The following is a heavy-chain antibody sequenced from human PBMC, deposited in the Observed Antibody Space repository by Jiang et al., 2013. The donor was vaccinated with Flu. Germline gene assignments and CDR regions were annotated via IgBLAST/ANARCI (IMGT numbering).Heavy chain of an antibody. CDR3: ARRDYGDYYAYYFDS. J-gene: IGHJ4*02. CDR2: IYYSGST. V-gene: IGHV4-39*01. D-gene: IGHD4-17*01. Sequence: WIGTIYYSGSTYYNPSLKSRVTMSVDTSKNQFSLKVSSVTAADTAVYYCARRDYGDYYAYYFDSWGQGTLVTVSS.